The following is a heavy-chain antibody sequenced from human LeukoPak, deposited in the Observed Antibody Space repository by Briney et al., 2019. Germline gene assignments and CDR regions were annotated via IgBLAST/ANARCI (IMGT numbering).Heavy chain of an antibody. V-gene: IGHV3-49*04. CDR2: IRSKASGGTT. CDR3: TRDRAYYYDSSGYSYCYF. Sequence: GRSLRLSCTTSGCNLGGYAMSWVRQAPGKGLEWVGFIRSKASGGTTEYAASVKGRFTISRDDSKSIAYLQMNSLKTEDTAVYYCTRDRAYYYDSSGYSYCYFWGQGTLVTVSS. D-gene: IGHD3-22*01. J-gene: IGHJ4*02. CDR1: GCNLGGYA.